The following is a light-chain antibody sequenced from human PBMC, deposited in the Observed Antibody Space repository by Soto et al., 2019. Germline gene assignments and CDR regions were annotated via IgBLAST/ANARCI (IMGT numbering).Light chain of an antibody. CDR1: QSVSSN. Sequence: EIVMTQSPATLSVSPGERATLSCRASQSVSSNFAWYQQKPGQAPRLLISGASTRATGIPARFSGSGSGTEFTLTLSSLQSEDFALYYCQRYNNWPPWTGGQGTKVEIK. CDR2: GAS. J-gene: IGKJ1*01. V-gene: IGKV3-15*01. CDR3: QRYNNWPPWT.